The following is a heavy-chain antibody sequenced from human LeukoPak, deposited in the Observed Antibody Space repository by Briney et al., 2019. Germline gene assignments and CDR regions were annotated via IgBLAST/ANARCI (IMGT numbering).Heavy chain of an antibody. CDR3: TRSYDY. V-gene: IGHV3-7*01. CDR1: GFTFSSYW. J-gene: IGHJ4*02. CDR2: IKQDGSEK. Sequence: GGSLRLSCAVSGFTFSSYWMAWVRQAPGKGLEWVANIKQDGSEKYYVDSVNGRFTISGDNAKNSLYLQMNSLRAEDTAVYYCTRSYDYWGQGTLVTVSS.